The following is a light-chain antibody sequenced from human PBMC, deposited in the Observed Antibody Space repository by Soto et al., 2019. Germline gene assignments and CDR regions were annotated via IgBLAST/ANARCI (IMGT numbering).Light chain of an antibody. CDR3: QQRSNWPRT. CDR2: GAS. J-gene: IGKJ1*01. V-gene: IGKV3D-20*02. CDR1: QSVSSN. Sequence: DIVMTQSPATLSVSPGQRAPLSCIASQSVSSNFAWYQQTPGQAPRILIYGASSRATGIPDRFSGSGSGTDFTLTISRLEPEDFSVYYCQQRSNWPRTFGQGTKVDIK.